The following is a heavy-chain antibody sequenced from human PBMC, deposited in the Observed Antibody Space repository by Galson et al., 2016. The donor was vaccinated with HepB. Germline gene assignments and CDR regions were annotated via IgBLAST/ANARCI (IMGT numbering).Heavy chain of an antibody. V-gene: IGHV1-69*06. CDR2: IIPAFGTS. CDR1: GGTFSSSA. Sequence: SVKVSCKASGGTFSSSAISWVRQAPGQGLEWMGGIIPAFGTSHYAQKFQGRVTITADKSTSTAYMELSSLRSEDTALYYCTREEMYYGSGSYYNPGGYWGQGTLVTVSS. CDR3: TREEMYYGSGSYYNPGGY. J-gene: IGHJ4*02. D-gene: IGHD3-10*01.